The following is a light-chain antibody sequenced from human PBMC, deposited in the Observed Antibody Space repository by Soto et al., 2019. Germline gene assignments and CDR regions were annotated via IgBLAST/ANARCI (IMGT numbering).Light chain of an antibody. Sequence: DIVMTQSPLSLPVTPGEPASISCRSSQSLLYSNEYNYLDWYLQKLGQSPQLLIYFGSNRASGVPDRFSGSGSGTDFTLTISSVEPEDVGVYYCMHSLRTPLTFGPGTRVDVK. J-gene: IGKJ3*01. CDR3: MHSLRTPLT. V-gene: IGKV2-28*01. CDR2: FGS. CDR1: QSLLYSNEYNY.